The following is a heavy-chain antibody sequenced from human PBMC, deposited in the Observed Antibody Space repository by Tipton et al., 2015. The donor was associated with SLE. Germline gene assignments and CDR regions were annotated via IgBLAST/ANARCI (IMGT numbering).Heavy chain of an antibody. CDR3: AKDGMITFGGVIGYGAFDI. D-gene: IGHD3-16*02. Sequence: SLRLSCAATGFTFDDYAMHWVRQAPGKGLEWLAFIRYDGANKYYADSVKDRFSISRDHYKNTLYLQMNSLSAEDTAVYYCAKDGMITFGGVIGYGAFDIWGQGTMVTVSS. V-gene: IGHV3-30*02. J-gene: IGHJ3*02. CDR1: GFTFDDYA. CDR2: IRYDGANK.